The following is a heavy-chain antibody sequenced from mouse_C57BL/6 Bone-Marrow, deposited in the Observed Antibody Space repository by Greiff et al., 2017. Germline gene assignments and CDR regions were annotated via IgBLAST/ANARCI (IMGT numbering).Heavy chain of an antibody. CDR3: ARDYYDY. CDR1: GYTFTSYW. V-gene: IGHV1-69*01. CDR2: IDPSDSYT. J-gene: IGHJ2*01. Sequence: QVQLKQPGAELVMPGASVKLSCKASGYTFTSYWMHWVKQRPGPGLEWIGEIDPSDSYTNYNQKFKGKSTLTVDKSSSTAYMQLSSLTSDDSAVYYCARDYYDYWGQGATLTVSS.